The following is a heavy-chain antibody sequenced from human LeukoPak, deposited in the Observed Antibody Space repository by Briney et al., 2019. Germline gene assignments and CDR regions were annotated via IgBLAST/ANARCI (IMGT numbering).Heavy chain of an antibody. CDR1: GYSISSGYF. D-gene: IGHD3-10*01. Sequence: SETLSLTCTVSGYSISSGYFWGWMRQPPGKGLEWIGEIYHTGGTNYNPSLKSRITISVDKSKNQFSLTLSSVTAADTAVYYCVRPYYYYMDVWGEGTTVTVSS. V-gene: IGHV4-38-2*02. CDR2: IYHTGGT. CDR3: VRPYYYYMDV. J-gene: IGHJ6*03.